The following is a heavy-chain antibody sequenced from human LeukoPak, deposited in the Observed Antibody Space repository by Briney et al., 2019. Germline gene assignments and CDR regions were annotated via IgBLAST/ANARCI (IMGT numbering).Heavy chain of an antibody. D-gene: IGHD3-22*01. CDR1: GGTFSSYA. CDR2: IIPIFGTA. CDR3: ARGPSYYYDSSGYSI. V-gene: IGHV1-69*01. J-gene: IGHJ4*02. Sequence: GSSVKVSCKASGGTFSSYAISWARQAPGQGLEWMGGIIPIFGTANYAQKFQGRVTITADESTSTAYMELSSLRSEDTAVYYCARGPSYYYDSSGYSIWGQGTLVTVSS.